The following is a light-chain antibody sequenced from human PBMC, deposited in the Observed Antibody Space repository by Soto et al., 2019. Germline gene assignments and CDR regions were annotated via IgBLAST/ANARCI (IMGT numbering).Light chain of an antibody. J-gene: IGKJ2*01. V-gene: IGKV3-15*01. CDR3: QQYNNWPPYT. CDR1: QNVISN. CDR2: GAS. Sequence: EIVMTQSPATLSVSPGERATLSDRASQNVISNLASYQQKPGQAPRLLIYGASTRATGIPARFSGSGSGTEFTLTISSLQSEDFAVYYCQQYNNWPPYTFGQGTKLEIK.